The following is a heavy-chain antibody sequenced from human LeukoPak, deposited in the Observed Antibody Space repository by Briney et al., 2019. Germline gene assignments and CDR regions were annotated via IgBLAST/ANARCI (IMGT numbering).Heavy chain of an antibody. CDR1: GGTFSSHA. V-gene: IGHV1-69*01. CDR2: IIPIFGTA. Sequence: SVKVSCKASGGTFSSHAISWVRQAPGQGLEWMGGIIPIFGTANYAQKFQGRVTITADESTSTAYMELSSLRSEDTAVYYCARSTTPVRGYRPRFDYWGQGTLVTVSS. J-gene: IGHJ4*02. CDR3: ARSTTPVRGYRPRFDY. D-gene: IGHD5-18*01.